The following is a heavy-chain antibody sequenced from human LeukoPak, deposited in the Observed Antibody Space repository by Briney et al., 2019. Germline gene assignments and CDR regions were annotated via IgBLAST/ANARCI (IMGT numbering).Heavy chain of an antibody. J-gene: IGHJ4*02. Sequence: GGSLRLSCAASGITFSSYAMHWVRQAPGKGLEWVAVISYDGSNKYYADSVKGRFTISRDNSKNTLYLQMSSLRAEDTAVYYCARASGGVSGYDLYYLDYWGQGTLVTVSS. CDR2: ISYDGSNK. D-gene: IGHD5-12*01. CDR1: GITFSSYA. V-gene: IGHV3-30*04. CDR3: ARASGGVSGYDLYYLDY.